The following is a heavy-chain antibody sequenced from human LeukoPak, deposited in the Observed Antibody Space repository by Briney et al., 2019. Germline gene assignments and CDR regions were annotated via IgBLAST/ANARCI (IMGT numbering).Heavy chain of an antibody. J-gene: IGHJ4*02. V-gene: IGHV4-30-2*01. Sequence: SETLSLTCVVSGGSISSGGYSWSWIRQPAGKGLEWIGYIYHSGSTYYNPSLKSRVTISVDRSKNQFSLKLSSVTAADTAVYYCVREIGGSGSFDYWGQGTLVTVSS. CDR3: VREIGGSGSFDY. CDR1: GGSISSGGYS. D-gene: IGHD3-10*01. CDR2: IYHSGST.